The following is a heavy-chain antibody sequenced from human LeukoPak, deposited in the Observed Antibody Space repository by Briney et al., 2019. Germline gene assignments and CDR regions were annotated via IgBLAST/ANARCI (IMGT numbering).Heavy chain of an antibody. CDR3: AKYRSYGYYYMDV. Sequence: GGSLRLSCAASGFTFSSYGMHWVRQAPGKGLEWVAVISYDGSNKYYADSVKGRFTISRDNSKNTLYLQMNSLRAEDTAVYYCAKYRSYGYYYMDVWGKGTTVTISS. CDR1: GFTFSSYG. CDR2: ISYDGSNK. V-gene: IGHV3-30*18. D-gene: IGHD1-26*01. J-gene: IGHJ6*03.